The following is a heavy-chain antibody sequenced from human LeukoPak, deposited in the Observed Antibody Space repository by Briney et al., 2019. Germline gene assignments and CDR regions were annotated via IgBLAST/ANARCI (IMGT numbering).Heavy chain of an antibody. Sequence: ASVKVSCKASGYTFTGYYMHWVRQAPGQGLEWMGWISTYNGNTNYAQKVQGRVTMTTDTSTSTAYMELTSLRSDDTAVYYCARDTYCSITSCFPYYMDVWGKGTTVTVSS. V-gene: IGHV1-18*04. CDR1: GYTFTGYY. D-gene: IGHD2-2*01. CDR2: ISTYNGNT. J-gene: IGHJ6*03. CDR3: ARDTYCSITSCFPYYMDV.